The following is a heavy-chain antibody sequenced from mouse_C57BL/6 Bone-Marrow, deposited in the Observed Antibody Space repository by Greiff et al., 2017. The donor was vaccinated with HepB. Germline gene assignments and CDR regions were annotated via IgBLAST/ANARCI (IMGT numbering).Heavy chain of an antibody. Sequence: EVKVVESGGGLVKPGGSLKLSCAASGFTFSDYGMHWVRQAPEKGLEWVAYISSGSSTIYYADTVKGRFTISRDNAKNTLFLQMTSLRSEDTAMYYCARGYYYGSDYWGQGTTLTVSS. D-gene: IGHD1-1*01. J-gene: IGHJ2*01. CDR2: ISSGSSTI. CDR3: ARGYYYGSDY. CDR1: GFTFSDYG. V-gene: IGHV5-17*01.